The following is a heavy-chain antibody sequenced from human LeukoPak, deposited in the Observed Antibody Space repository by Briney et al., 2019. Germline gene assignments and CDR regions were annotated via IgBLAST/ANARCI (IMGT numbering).Heavy chain of an antibody. Sequence: GGSLRLSCAASGLTFSSYSMSWVRQAPGKGLYWVSGISASGSSTYYADSVKGRFTISRDNSKNTLYLQMDSLKVEDMAVYYCARVGNSGAFDIWGRGTVVIVSS. D-gene: IGHD5-24*01. CDR1: GLTFSSYS. J-gene: IGHJ3*02. CDR2: ISASGSST. CDR3: ARVGNSGAFDI. V-gene: IGHV3-23*01.